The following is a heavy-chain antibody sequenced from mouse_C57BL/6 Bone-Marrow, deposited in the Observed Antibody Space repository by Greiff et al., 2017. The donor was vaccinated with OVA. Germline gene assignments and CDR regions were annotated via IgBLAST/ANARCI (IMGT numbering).Heavy chain of an antibody. D-gene: IGHD2-5*01. CDR2: IYPGDGDT. CDR3: ARTYYSNYGFAY. V-gene: IGHV1-82*01. J-gene: IGHJ3*01. CDR1: GYAFSSSW. Sequence: VQRVESGPELVKPGASVKISCKASGYAFSSSWMNWVKQRPGKGLEWIGRIYPGDGDTNYNGKFKGKATLTADKSSSTAYMQLSSLTSEDSAVYFCARTYYSNYGFAYWGQGTLVTVSA.